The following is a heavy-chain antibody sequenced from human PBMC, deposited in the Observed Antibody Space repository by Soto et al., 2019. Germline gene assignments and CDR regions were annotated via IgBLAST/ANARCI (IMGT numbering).Heavy chain of an antibody. D-gene: IGHD1-26*01. J-gene: IGHJ5*02. V-gene: IGHV1-18*01. Sequence: GASVKVSCRASGYTFTSYGISWVRQAPGQGLEWMGWISAYNGNTNYAQKLQGRVTMTTDTSTSTAYMELRSLRSDDTAVYYCAREGGSYYEPMPDWFDPWGQGTLVTVSS. CDR1: GYTFTSYG. CDR3: AREGGSYYEPMPDWFDP. CDR2: ISAYNGNT.